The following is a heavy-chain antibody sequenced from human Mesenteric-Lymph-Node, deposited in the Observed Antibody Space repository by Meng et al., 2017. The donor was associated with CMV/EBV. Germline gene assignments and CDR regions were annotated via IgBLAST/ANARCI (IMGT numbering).Heavy chain of an antibody. D-gene: IGHD3-3*01. Sequence: GESLKISCAASGFTFSNYWMHWVRQTPGKGLVWVSLINGDGSSTMYGDSVKGRFTISRDNAKNTLYLQMNSLRAEDTGVYFCARDLNFWSGYYDYWGHGTPVTVSS. J-gene: IGHJ4*01. CDR2: INGDGSST. CDR3: ARDLNFWSGYYDY. V-gene: IGHV3-74*03. CDR1: GFTFSNYW.